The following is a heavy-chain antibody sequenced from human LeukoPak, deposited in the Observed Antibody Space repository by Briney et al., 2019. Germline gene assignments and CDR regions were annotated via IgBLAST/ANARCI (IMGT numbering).Heavy chain of an antibody. Sequence: GSLRLSCAASGFIFSNYAMQWVRQAPGMGLEWVAFIRYDGGNTYYADSVKGRFTISRDNAKNSLYLQMNSLRAEDTAVYYCARDNYGGNSSPSYYYYYMDVWGKGTTVTISS. D-gene: IGHD4-23*01. CDR1: GFIFSNYA. V-gene: IGHV3-30*02. CDR2: IRYDGGNT. CDR3: ARDNYGGNSSPSYYYYYMDV. J-gene: IGHJ6*03.